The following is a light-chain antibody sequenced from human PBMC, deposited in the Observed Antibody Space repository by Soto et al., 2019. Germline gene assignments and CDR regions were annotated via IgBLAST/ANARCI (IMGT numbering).Light chain of an antibody. V-gene: IGKV3-11*01. CDR1: QSFSTY. CDR2: DVS. Sequence: EIVLTQSPVTLSLSPGERATLYCRASQSFSTYLAWYQQKPGQAPRLLIYDVSDRAAGVPARFSGTASGSDFTLTISSLEPEDFGIYYCQQRSAWPPNFGQGTRLEIK. J-gene: IGKJ5*01. CDR3: QQRSAWPPN.